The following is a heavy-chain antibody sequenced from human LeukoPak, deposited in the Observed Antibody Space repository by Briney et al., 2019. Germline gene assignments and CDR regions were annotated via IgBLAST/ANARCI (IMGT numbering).Heavy chain of an antibody. V-gene: IGHV1-18*01. Sequence: ASVKLSCKSSGYTFTSYGISWVRQAPGHGLEWMGWISANNGKTNYAQQLQGRVTMTTDNSTSTAYMELRSLRSDDTAVYYCARSEDYYDRSCYTSLDYWGQGTLVTVSS. J-gene: IGHJ4*02. D-gene: IGHD3-22*01. CDR2: ISANNGKT. CDR3: ARSEDYYDRSCYTSLDY. CDR1: GYTFTSYG.